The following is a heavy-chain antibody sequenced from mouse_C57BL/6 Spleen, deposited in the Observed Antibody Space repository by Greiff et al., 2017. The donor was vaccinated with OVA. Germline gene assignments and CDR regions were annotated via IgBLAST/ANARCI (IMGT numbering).Heavy chain of an antibody. D-gene: IGHD1-1*01. V-gene: IGHV1-53*01. J-gene: IGHJ4*01. CDR1: GYTFTSYW. CDR2: INPSNGGT. CDR3: ARAGYYYGSSYAMDY. Sequence: QVQLQQSGTELVKPGASVKLSCKASGYTFTSYWMHWVKQRPGQGLEWIGNINPSNGGTNYNEKFKSKATLTVDKSSSTAYMQLSSLTSEDSAVYYCARAGYYYGSSYAMDYWGQGTSVTVSS.